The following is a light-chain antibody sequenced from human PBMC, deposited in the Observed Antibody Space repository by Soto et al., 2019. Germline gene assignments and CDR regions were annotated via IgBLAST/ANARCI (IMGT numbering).Light chain of an antibody. CDR3: LSYTGGSTLQV. V-gene: IGLV2-14*01. CDR1: SSDVGGYNY. Sequence: QSALTQPASVSGSPGQSITISCTGTSSDVGGYNYVSWYQQHPGKAPKLMIYDVTYRPSGVSHRFSGSKSGNTASLTISGLQAEDEADYYCLSYTGGSTLQVFGTGTKVTVL. J-gene: IGLJ1*01. CDR2: DVT.